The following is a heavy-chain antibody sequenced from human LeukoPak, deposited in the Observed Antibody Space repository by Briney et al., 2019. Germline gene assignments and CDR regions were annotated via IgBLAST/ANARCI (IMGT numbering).Heavy chain of an antibody. J-gene: IGHJ6*02. D-gene: IGHD6-13*01. CDR2: IKGDGNET. CDR3: ERAVDSTNWYTRFDL. Sequence: GGSLRLSCEASGFTFSTYWMTWVRQAPGRGLEWVANIKGDGNETHFVDSVKGRFTISRDNAINSLFLQMSSLRAEDTAVYYCERAVDSTNWYTRFDLWGQGTTVTVSS. CDR1: GFTFSTYW. V-gene: IGHV3-7*01.